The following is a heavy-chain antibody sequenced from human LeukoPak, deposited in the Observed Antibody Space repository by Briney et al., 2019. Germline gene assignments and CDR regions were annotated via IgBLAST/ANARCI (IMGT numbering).Heavy chain of an antibody. CDR3: TTAITMIVVARDY. CDR2: IKSKTDGGTT. CDR1: GFTFSNAW. Sequence: GGSLRLSCAASGFTFSNAWMSWVRQAPGKGLEWVGRIKSKTDGGTTDYAAPVKGRFTISRDDSKNTLYLQMNSLKTEDTAVYYCTTAITMIVVARDYWGQGTLVTVSS. D-gene: IGHD3-22*01. V-gene: IGHV3-15*01. J-gene: IGHJ4*02.